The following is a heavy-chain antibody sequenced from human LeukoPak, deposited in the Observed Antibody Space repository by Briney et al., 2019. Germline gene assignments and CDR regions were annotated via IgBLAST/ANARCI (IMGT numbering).Heavy chain of an antibody. CDR3: ARWAGGHYDY. J-gene: IGHJ4*02. V-gene: IGHV3-7*03. CDR1: GFTFSTYW. CDR2: IKQDGSDK. D-gene: IGHD1-26*01. Sequence: GGSLRLSCGVSGFTFSTYWMSWVRQAPGKGLEWMANIKQDGSDKYYVESVKGRFTISRDNAKNSLYLQMNSLRAEDTAVYYCARWAGGHYDYWGQGTLVTVSS.